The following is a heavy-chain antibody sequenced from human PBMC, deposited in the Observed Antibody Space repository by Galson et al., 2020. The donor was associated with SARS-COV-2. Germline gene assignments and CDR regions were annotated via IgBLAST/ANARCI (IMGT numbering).Heavy chain of an antibody. CDR3: ARDLAVAGTMPHQDWFDP. V-gene: IGHV3-33*01. CDR2: KWYDGSNK. CDR1: GFTFSSYG. D-gene: IGHD6-19*01. Sequence: QLGESLKISCAASGFTFSSYGMHWVRQAPGKGLEWVAVKWYDGSNKYYADSVKGRFTISRDNSKNTLYLQMNSLRAEDTAVYYCARDLAVAGTMPHQDWFDPWGQGTLVTVSS. J-gene: IGHJ5*02.